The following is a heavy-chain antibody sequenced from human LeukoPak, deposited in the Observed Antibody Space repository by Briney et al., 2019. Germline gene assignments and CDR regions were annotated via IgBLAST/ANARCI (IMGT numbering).Heavy chain of an antibody. CDR2: INTNTGNP. V-gene: IGHV7-4-1*02. CDR3: ARELAAADLGGFDI. J-gene: IGHJ3*02. CDR1: GYTFTGYA. Sequence: ASVKVSCKASGYTFTGYAMNWVRQAPGQGLEWMGWINTNTGNPTYAQGFTGRFVFSLDTSVSTAYLQISSLKAEDTAVYYCARELAAADLGGFDIWGQGTMVTVSS. D-gene: IGHD6-13*01.